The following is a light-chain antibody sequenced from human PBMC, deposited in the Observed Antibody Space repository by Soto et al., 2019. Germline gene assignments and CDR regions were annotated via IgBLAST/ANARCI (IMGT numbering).Light chain of an antibody. J-gene: IGLJ1*01. Sequence: QSALTQPASVSGSPGQSITISCTGTSSDVGGYNYVSWYQQHPGKAPKLMIYDVSNRPSGVSNRISGSKSGKTASLTISGLQAEDEADYYCSSYTSSSTPYVFGTGTKVTVL. CDR3: SSYTSSSTPYV. V-gene: IGLV2-14*01. CDR2: DVS. CDR1: SSDVGGYNY.